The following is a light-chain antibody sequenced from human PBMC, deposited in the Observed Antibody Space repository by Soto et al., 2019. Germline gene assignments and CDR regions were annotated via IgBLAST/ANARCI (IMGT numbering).Light chain of an antibody. CDR3: QQYGSSPPIT. CDR2: GAS. V-gene: IGKV3-20*01. CDR1: QRVSSSY. Sequence: EIVLTQSPGTLSLSPGEIATLSCRASQRVSSSYLGWYQQKPGQAPGLLIYGASSRATGIPDRFSGSGSGTDFTLTISRLEPEDFAVYYCQQYGSSPPITFGQGTRLEIK. J-gene: IGKJ5*01.